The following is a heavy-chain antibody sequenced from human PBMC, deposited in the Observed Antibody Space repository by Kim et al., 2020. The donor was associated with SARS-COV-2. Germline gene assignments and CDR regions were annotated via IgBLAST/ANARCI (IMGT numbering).Heavy chain of an antibody. CDR1: GYTFTSYA. Sequence: ASVKVSCKASGYTFTSYAMNWVRQAPGQGLEWMGWINTNTGNPTYAQGFTGRFVFSLDTSVSTAYLQISSLKAEDTAVYYCARDLYKGLGGWAEIDAFDIWGQGTMVTVSS. CDR3: ARDLYKGLGGWAEIDAFDI. CDR2: INTNTGNP. D-gene: IGHD6-19*01. V-gene: IGHV7-4-1*02. J-gene: IGHJ3*02.